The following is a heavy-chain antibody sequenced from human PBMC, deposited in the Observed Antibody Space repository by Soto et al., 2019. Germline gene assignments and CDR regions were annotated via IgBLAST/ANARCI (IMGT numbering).Heavy chain of an antibody. Sequence: QVQLQESGPGLVKPSETLSLTCTVSGGSISSYYWSWIRQPPGKGLEWIGYIYYSGSTNYNPSLKSGVTLSVDTSKNQFSLKLSSVTAADTAVYYCARSYRRYCSGGSCYSYYYYYMDVWGKGTTVTVSS. CDR3: ARSYRRYCSGGSCYSYYYYYMDV. D-gene: IGHD2-15*01. CDR2: IYYSGST. V-gene: IGHV4-59*01. J-gene: IGHJ6*03. CDR1: GGSISSYY.